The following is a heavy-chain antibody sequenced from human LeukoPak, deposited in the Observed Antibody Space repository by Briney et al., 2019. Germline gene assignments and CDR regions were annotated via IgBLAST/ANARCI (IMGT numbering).Heavy chain of an antibody. Sequence: GGSLRLSCAASGFTVSSNYMSWVRQAPGKGLEWVSVIYSGGSTYYADSVKGRFTISRDISKNTLYLQMNSLRAEDTAVYYCARDRVSLFDYWGQGTLVTVSS. J-gene: IGHJ4*02. CDR1: GFTVSSNY. V-gene: IGHV3-53*01. CDR2: IYSGGST. CDR3: ARDRVSLFDY.